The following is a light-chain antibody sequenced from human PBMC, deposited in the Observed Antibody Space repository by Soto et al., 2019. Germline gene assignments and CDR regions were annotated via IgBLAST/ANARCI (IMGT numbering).Light chain of an antibody. CDR1: QSINSW. CDR3: QQYNSYPHT. V-gene: IGKV1-5*01. CDR2: DAS. J-gene: IGKJ2*01. Sequence: DIQMTQSSSTLSASVGDSVTITCRASQSINSWLAWYQQKPGKAPKFLIYDASSLESGVPSRFSGSGSGTEFTLTISSLQPEDFATYYCQQYNSYPHTFGQGTKLETK.